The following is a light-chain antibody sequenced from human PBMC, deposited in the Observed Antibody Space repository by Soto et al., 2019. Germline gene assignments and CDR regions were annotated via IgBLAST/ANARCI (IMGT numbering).Light chain of an antibody. V-gene: IGKV1-5*03. CDR2: KAS. CDR1: QRISGW. CDR3: QQYETFPLT. J-gene: IGKJ4*01. Sequence: DIQMTQSPATLSASVGDRVTIGCRASQRISGWLAWYQQKPGKAPKLLIYKASTLESGVPSRFSGSGSATEFTLTISCLQPEDFASYYCQQYETFPLTFGGGTKV.